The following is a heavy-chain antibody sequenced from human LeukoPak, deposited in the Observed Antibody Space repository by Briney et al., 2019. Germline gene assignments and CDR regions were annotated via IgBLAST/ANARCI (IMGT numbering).Heavy chain of an antibody. Sequence: PGGSLRLSCAASGFTFSSYWMSWVRQAPGKGLEWVANIKQDGSEKYYVDSVKGRFTISRDNAKNSLYLQMNSLRVEDTAVYYCARDTDSSSWSRGYFQHWGQGTLVTVSS. CDR3: ARDTDSSSWSRGYFQH. V-gene: IGHV3-7*01. CDR1: GFTFSSYW. J-gene: IGHJ1*01. D-gene: IGHD6-13*01. CDR2: IKQDGSEK.